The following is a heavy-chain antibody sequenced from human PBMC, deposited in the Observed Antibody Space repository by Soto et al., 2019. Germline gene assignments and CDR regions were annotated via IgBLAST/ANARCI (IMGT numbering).Heavy chain of an antibody. D-gene: IGHD1-26*01. CDR1: GYTFTSYG. V-gene: IGHV1-18*01. CDR2: ISANTGNT. Sequence: QVQLVQSGAEVKKPGASVKVSCKASGYTFTSYGISWVRQAPGQGLEGMGWISANTGNTNFAQKLQGRVTMTTDTSTSTAYMELRSLRSDDTAVYYCARDGRYSGSYGGYYFDYWGQGTLVTVSS. J-gene: IGHJ4*02. CDR3: ARDGRYSGSYGGYYFDY.